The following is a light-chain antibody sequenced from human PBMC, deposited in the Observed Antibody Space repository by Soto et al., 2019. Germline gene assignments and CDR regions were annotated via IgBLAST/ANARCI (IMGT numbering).Light chain of an antibody. J-gene: IGKJ1*01. Sequence: DIQMTQSPSTLYASVGDRVIITCRASQSVSGWLAWYQQKPGEAPKLLIYDASALPRGVPSRFSGSGSGTKFTLTIASLQPDDFATYYCQQYETFSGTFGPGTKVDI. CDR3: QQYETFSGT. CDR2: DAS. V-gene: IGKV1-5*01. CDR1: QSVSGW.